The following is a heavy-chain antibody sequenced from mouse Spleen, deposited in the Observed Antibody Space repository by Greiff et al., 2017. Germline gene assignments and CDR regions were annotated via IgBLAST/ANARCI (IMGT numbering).Heavy chain of an antibody. Sequence: EVMLVESGGGLVKRGGSLKLSCAASGFTFSSYAMSWVRQTPEKRLEWVATISSGGGNTYYPDSVKGRFTISRDNAKNTLYLQMSSLKSEDTAMYYCARQGGYPFDYWGQGTTLTVSS. CDR3: ARQGGYPFDY. D-gene: IGHD1-1*02. V-gene: IGHV5-9*01. J-gene: IGHJ2*01. CDR1: GFTFSSYA. CDR2: ISSGGGNT.